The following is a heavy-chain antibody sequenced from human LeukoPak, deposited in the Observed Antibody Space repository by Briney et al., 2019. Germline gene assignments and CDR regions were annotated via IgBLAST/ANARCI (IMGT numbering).Heavy chain of an antibody. Sequence: GGSLRLSCAASGFTFSSYSMNWVRQAPGKGLEWVSSISSSSSCIYYADSVKGRFTISRDNSKNTLYLQMNSLRAEDTAVYYCAKEYSYARSYFDYWGQGTLVTVSS. J-gene: IGHJ4*02. CDR2: ISSSSSCI. CDR1: GFTFSSYS. V-gene: IGHV3-21*01. D-gene: IGHD5-18*01. CDR3: AKEYSYARSYFDY.